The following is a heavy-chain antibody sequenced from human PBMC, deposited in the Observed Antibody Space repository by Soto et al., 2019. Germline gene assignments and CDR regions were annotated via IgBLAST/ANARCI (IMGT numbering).Heavy chain of an antibody. D-gene: IGHD4-17*01. CDR2: IIPILGIA. CDR1: GGTFSSYT. CDR3: ARDPDYGDYANLFDP. J-gene: IGHJ5*02. V-gene: IGHV1-69*04. Sequence: ASVKVSCKASGGTFSSYTISWVRQAPGQGLEWMGRIIPILGIANYAQKFQGRVTITADKSTSTAYMELSSLRSEDTAVYYCARDPDYGDYANLFDPWGQGTLVTVSS.